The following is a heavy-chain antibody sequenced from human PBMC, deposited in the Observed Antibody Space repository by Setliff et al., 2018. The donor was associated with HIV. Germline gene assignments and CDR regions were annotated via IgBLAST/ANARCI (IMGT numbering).Heavy chain of an antibody. CDR2: INRSGST. V-gene: IGHV4-34*01. Sequence: PSETLSLTCAVFGGSFSGYYWSWIRQPPGKGLEWIGEINRSGSTDYNPSLKSRVTISVDTSKNQFSLNLSSVTAADTAVYYCARYDYGDFDYWGQGTPVTVSS. J-gene: IGHJ4*02. D-gene: IGHD4-17*01. CDR1: GGSFSGYY. CDR3: ARYDYGDFDY.